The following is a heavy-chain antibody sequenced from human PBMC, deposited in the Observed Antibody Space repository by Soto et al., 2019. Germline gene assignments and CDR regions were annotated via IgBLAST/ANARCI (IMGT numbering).Heavy chain of an antibody. Sequence: PGGSLRLSCAASGFTFSSYAMSWVRQAPGKGLEWVSAISGSGGSTYYADSVKGRFTISRDNSKNTLYLQMNSLRAEDTAVYYCAAHLDQEYYYDSSGYYYNDYWGQGTLVTVSS. CDR1: GFTFSSYA. CDR3: AAHLDQEYYYDSSGYYYNDY. J-gene: IGHJ4*02. CDR2: ISGSGGST. D-gene: IGHD3-22*01. V-gene: IGHV3-23*01.